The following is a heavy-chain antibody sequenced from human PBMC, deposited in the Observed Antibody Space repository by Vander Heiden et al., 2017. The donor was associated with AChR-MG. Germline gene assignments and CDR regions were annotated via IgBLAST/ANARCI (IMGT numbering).Heavy chain of an antibody. CDR3: QSSGWGSFYPNWPDP. Sequence: DVQLLQSGGGLVQRGGSLRLSCAASGSRFMGYGMSWVRQAPGNGLEWVSRINDDGSRSNYADSVKGRFTISRDNARNTLYLQMNSLGAEDTAIYYCQSSGWGSFYPNWPDPWGQGTLVIVSS. D-gene: IGHD3-10*01. V-gene: IGHV3-23*01. CDR2: INDDGSRS. CDR1: GSRFMGYG. J-gene: IGHJ5*02.